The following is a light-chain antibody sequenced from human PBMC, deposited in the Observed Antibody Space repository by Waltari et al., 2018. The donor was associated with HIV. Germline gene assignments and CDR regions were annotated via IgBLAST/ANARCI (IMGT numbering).Light chain of an antibody. CDR3: QAWAGGTGSEGV. J-gene: IGLJ2*01. Sequence: SYELTQPPSVSVSPGQTASIACSGDALQSRYVSWYQKRPGQSPPLVVFQDGKRPSGIPERFAGSNSGNTATLTISGTQAMDEADYFCQAWAGGTGSEGVFGGGTKLTVL. CDR2: QDG. V-gene: IGLV3-1*01. CDR1: ALQSRY.